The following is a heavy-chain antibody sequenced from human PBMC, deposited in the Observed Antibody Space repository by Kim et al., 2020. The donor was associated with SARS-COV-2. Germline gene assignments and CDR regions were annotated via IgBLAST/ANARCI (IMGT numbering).Heavy chain of an antibody. CDR1: GYSFTGYY. Sequence: ASVKVSCKASGYSFTGYYMHWVRQAPGQGLEWMGRINPNNGGANYAQNFQGRVTMTRDTSNSTAYMELSRLRSEDTAVYYCARSEGYGDYWRTFVCLGQGALVTVSP. D-gene: IGHD4-17*01. V-gene: IGHV1-2*06. J-gene: IGHJ4*02. CDR2: INPNNGGA. CDR3: ARSEGYGDYWRTFVC.